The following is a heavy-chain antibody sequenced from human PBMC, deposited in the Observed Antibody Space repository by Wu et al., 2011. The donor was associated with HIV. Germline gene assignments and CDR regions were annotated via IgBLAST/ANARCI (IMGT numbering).Heavy chain of an antibody. CDR3: ARDFGGDEDS. J-gene: IGHJ4*02. V-gene: IGHV1-69*05. Sequence: QVQLVQSGAEVKKPGSSVKVSCKASEGTLSNLAIGWVRLAPGQGLEWIGGIIPMYGVTNTAQKFQGRVTITTDEPSTTVYMDLRSLRFEDTALYYCARDFGGDEDSWGQGTLVTVSS. CDR2: IIPMYGVT. D-gene: IGHD2-21*01. CDR1: EGTLSNLA.